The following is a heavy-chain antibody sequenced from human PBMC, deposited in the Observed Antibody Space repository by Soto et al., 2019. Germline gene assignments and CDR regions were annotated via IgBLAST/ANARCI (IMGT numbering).Heavy chain of an antibody. CDR2: IFWDDDE. D-gene: IGHD3-3*01. CDR1: GFSLPTDGVG. Sequence: QITLKESGTTLVKPTQTLTLTCTFSGFSLPTDGVGVGWIRQPPGQPLEWLALIFWDDDERYSTPLRNRLTITKDTSKNQVVITMPNMDTVDTATYCCAHIIYFDVWTGSYFDYWGQGSLMTGSS. V-gene: IGHV2-5*02. J-gene: IGHJ4*02. CDR3: AHIIYFDVWTGSYFDY.